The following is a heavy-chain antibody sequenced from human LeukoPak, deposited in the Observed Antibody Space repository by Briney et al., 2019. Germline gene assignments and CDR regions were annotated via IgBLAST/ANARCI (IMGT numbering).Heavy chain of an antibody. CDR2: ISAYNGNT. CDR3: ARVTIPGNWFDP. D-gene: IGHD2-21*01. Sequence: ASVKVSCKASGYTFTSYGISWVRQAPGQGLEWMGWISAYNGNTNYAQKLQGRVTMTTDTPTSTAYMELRSLRSDDTAVYYCARVTIPGNWFDPWGQGTLVTVSS. CDR1: GYTFTSYG. J-gene: IGHJ5*02. V-gene: IGHV1-18*01.